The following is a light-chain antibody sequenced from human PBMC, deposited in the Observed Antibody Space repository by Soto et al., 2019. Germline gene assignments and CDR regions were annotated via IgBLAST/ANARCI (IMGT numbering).Light chain of an antibody. CDR2: EVN. V-gene: IGLV2-14*01. CDR3: SSYTSSSTYV. Sequence: SVLTQPASVSGSPGQSITFSCTGTSSDIGVYNYVSWYQQHPGKAPKLMIYEVNNRPSGVSNRFSGSKSGNTASLTISGLQAEDEADYYCSSYTSSSTYVFGTGTKVTVL. J-gene: IGLJ1*01. CDR1: SSDIGVYNY.